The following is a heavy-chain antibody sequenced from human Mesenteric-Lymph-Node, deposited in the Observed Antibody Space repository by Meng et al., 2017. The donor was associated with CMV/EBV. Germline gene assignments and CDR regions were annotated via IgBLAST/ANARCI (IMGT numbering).Heavy chain of an antibody. CDR3: ARGPNYDSSGRHVDY. D-gene: IGHD3-22*01. CDR1: GGSVSSDSYY. Sequence: SETLSLTCTVSGGSVSSDSYYWSWIRQPPGKGLEWIGYIYYSGSTNYNPSLKSRVTISIDTSMNQFSLKLNSVTPADTAVYYCARGPNYDSSGRHVDYWGQGTLVTVSS. CDR2: IYYSGST. V-gene: IGHV4-61*01. J-gene: IGHJ4*02.